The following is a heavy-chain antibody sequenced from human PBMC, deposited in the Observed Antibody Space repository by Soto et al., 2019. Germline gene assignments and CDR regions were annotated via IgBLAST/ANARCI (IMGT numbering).Heavy chain of an antibody. D-gene: IGHD4-17*01. CDR1: GGSLSNYG. J-gene: IGHJ6*02. CDR3: ARGDATKIVVTTYYAMDV. V-gene: IGHV1-69*12. Sequence: QVQLVQSGAEVKKPGSSVKVSCKASGGSLSNYGISWVRQAPGQGLEWMGGIIHAFGTANYAQKFQGSVTITADESTNIVYMDVTSLRSEDTAVYYCARGDATKIVVTTYYAMDVWGQGTTVTVSS. CDR2: IIHAFGTA.